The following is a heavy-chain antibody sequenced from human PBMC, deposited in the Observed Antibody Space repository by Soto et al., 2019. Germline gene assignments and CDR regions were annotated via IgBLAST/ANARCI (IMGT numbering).Heavy chain of an antibody. CDR3: ARSAAAAGTLDYYYYGMDV. CDR2: IFPSDSDT. Sequence: ESLKISFRTSGYRLTSYWIAWVRQMPGKGLEWMGIIFPSDSDTRYSPSFQGQVTISADKSISTAYLQWSSLKASDTAMYYCARSAAAAGTLDYYYYGMDVWGQGTTVTVSS. V-gene: IGHV5-51*01. D-gene: IGHD6-13*01. J-gene: IGHJ6*02. CDR1: GYRLTSYW.